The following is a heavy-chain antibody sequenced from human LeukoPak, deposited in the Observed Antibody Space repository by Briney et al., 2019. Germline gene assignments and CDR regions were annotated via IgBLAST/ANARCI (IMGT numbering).Heavy chain of an antibody. CDR1: GGSISSGGYY. CDR2: IYYSGST. V-gene: IGHV4-31*03. J-gene: IGHJ4*02. CDR3: ARGGYYGDYVVY. Sequence: SETLSLTCTVSGGSISSGGYYWSWIRQHPGKGLEWIGYIYYSGSTYYNPSLKSRVTISVDTSKNQFSLKLSSVTAADTAVYYCARGGYYGDYVVYWGQGTLVTVSS. D-gene: IGHD4-17*01.